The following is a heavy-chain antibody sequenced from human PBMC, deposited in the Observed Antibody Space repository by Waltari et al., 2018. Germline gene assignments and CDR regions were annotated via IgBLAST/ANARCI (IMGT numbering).Heavy chain of an antibody. CDR3: AKNATLGRARYFDL. V-gene: IGHV3-23*01. Sequence: QLLESGGGLVQPGKSLRLSCVASGFTFSYHAMSWVRQRPGEGLEGGSSLSASGHVSYYTASVKGRFVISRDNSKNTLFLHLNAVTVGDTAIFYCAKNATLGRARYFDLWGRGTLVTVSP. CDR1: GFTFSYHA. CDR2: LSASGHVS. D-gene: IGHD2-2*01. J-gene: IGHJ2*01.